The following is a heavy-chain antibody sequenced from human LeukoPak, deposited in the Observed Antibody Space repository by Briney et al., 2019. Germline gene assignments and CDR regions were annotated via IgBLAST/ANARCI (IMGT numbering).Heavy chain of an antibody. Sequence: ASVKVSCKASGYTFTNSYIHWVRQAPGQVLEWMGLINPDGGNTNYAQNFQGRVTLTRDTSATTAYLEVSSLRPEDMAVYYCARERGIRDAFDFWGQGTMVTVSS. V-gene: IGHV1-46*01. CDR3: ARERGIRDAFDF. CDR1: GYTFTNSY. D-gene: IGHD1-14*01. CDR2: INPDGGNT. J-gene: IGHJ3*01.